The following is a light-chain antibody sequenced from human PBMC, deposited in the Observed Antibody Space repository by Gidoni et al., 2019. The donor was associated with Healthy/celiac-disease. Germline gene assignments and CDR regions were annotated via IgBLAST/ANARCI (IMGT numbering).Light chain of an antibody. Sequence: QSVLTQPPSVSGAPGQRVTISCTGSSSNIGAGSDVHWYHQLPGKAPKLLIYGTSNRPSGVPDRFSGSKSGTSASLAITGLQAEDEADYYCQSYDSSLSGFVVFGGGTKLTVL. CDR2: GTS. V-gene: IGLV1-40*01. J-gene: IGLJ2*01. CDR3: QSYDSSLSGFVV. CDR1: SSNIGAGSD.